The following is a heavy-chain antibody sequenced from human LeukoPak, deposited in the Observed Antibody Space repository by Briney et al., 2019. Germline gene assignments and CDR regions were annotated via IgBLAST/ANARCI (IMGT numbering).Heavy chain of an antibody. V-gene: IGHV7-4-1*02. D-gene: IGHD2-15*01. CDR1: GYTFTGYY. Sequence: ASVKVSCKASGYTFTGYYMHWVRQAPGQGLEWMGWINTNTGNPTYAQGFTGRFVFSLDTSVSTAYLQISSLKAEDTAVYYCARDAGAAHYYYYMDVWGKGTTVTVSS. CDR2: INTNTGNP. J-gene: IGHJ6*03. CDR3: ARDAGAAHYYYYMDV.